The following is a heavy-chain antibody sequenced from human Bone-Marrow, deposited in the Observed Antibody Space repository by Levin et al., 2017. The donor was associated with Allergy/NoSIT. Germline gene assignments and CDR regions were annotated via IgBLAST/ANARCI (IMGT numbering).Heavy chain of an antibody. Sequence: SLRLSCAEEGSKGRRENRKGGRKERGKGLEWFSFLLSLSPLFLSPPSSDSVKGRFTISRDDAKNSLYLEMTSLRAEDTAVYYCARDFYDSGSYYSNGYLQQWGQGTLVIVSS. CDR2: LSPLFLSP. D-gene: IGHD3-10*01. V-gene: IGHV3-21*01. CDR1: GSKGRREN. J-gene: IGHJ1*01. CDR3: ARDFYDSGSYYSNGYLQQ.